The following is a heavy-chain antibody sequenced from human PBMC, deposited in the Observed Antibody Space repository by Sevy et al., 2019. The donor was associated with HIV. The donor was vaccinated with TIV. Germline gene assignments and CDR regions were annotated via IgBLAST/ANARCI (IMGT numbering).Heavy chain of an antibody. J-gene: IGHJ4*02. Sequence: GGSLRLSCEVSGFRLSDYWMHWVRQVPGKGLVWVSRSNNDGSDTFYADSVKGRFTITRDKDRNTVSLEMSSLRDEETALYYCARSAGGGSYSVDYWGQGTLVTVSS. D-gene: IGHD3-10*01. CDR2: SNNDGSDT. CDR3: ARSAGGGSYSVDY. CDR1: GFRLSDYW. V-gene: IGHV3-74*01.